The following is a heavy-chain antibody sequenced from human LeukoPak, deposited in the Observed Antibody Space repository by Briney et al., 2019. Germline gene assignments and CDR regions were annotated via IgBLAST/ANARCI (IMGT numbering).Heavy chain of an antibody. D-gene: IGHD3-10*01. CDR2: INPNSGGT. CDR3: AIWGGPYGSGSYFVDI. CDR1: GYTFTGYY. V-gene: IGHV1-2*06. J-gene: IGHJ3*02. Sequence: ASVKVSCKASGYTFTGYYMHWVRQAPGQGLEWMGRINPNSGGTNYAQKFQGRVTMTRDTSISTAYMELSRLRSADTAVYYCAIWGGPYGSGSYFVDIWGQGTMVTVSS.